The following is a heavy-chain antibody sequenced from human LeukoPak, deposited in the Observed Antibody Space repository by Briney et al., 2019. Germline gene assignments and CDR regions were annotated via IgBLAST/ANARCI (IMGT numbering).Heavy chain of an antibody. CDR2: ISGSGGST. CDR3: AKEGSSIAVAGTVDY. V-gene: IGHV3-23*01. D-gene: IGHD6-19*01. Sequence: GGSLRLSCAASGFSSSSYAMNWVRQAPGKGLEWVSAISGSGGSTYYADSVKGQFTISRDNSKNTLYLQMNSLRAEDTAVYYCAKEGSSIAVAGTVDYWGQGTLVTVSS. J-gene: IGHJ4*02. CDR1: GFSSSSYA.